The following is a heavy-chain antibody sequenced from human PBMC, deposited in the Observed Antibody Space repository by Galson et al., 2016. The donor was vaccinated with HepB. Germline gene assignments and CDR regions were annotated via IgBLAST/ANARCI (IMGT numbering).Heavy chain of an antibody. CDR3: ASSVAAAGTGGWCDP. CDR1: GFTFSSYW. Sequence: SLRLSCAASGFTFSSYWMHWVRQAPGKGLVWVSRINSDGGSTSYADSVRGRFTISRDNAKNTLYLQMSSLRAEDTAVYYCASSVAAAGTGGWCDPWGQGTLVTVSA. V-gene: IGHV3-74*01. CDR2: INSDGGST. D-gene: IGHD6-13*01. J-gene: IGHJ5*02.